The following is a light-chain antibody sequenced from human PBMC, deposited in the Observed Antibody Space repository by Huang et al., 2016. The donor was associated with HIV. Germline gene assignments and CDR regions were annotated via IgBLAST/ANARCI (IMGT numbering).Light chain of an antibody. J-gene: IGKJ1*01. CDR2: DVS. CDR3: QQYDGYPWT. V-gene: IGKV1-5*01. CDR1: QSFTTW. Sequence: DIQMTQSPSTLSASVGDRVTITCRASQSFTTWLAWYQQKPGKAPKLLIYDVSSLESGVPSRFSGSGSGTEFTLTISSLQPDDFATYYCQQYDGYPWTFGQGTKVKIK.